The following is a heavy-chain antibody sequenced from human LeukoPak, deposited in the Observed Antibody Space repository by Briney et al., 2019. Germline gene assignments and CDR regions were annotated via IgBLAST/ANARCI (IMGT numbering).Heavy chain of an antibody. V-gene: IGHV3-9*01. D-gene: IGHD5-18*01. CDR3: AKGHSYCLGESYFDF. Sequence: GGSLRLSCEPSGYTFYDYAIHWVRHAPGKGLEWVSAISWNSGSIDYAVSVKGRFTISRDNGKNSLYLKMNSMRNEDTALYYCAKGHSYCLGESYFDFWGQGTLVSVSS. CDR1: GYTFYDYA. CDR2: ISWNSGSI. J-gene: IGHJ4*02.